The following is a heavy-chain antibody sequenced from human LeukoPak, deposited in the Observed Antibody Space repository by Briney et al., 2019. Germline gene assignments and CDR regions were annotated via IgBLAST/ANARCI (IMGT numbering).Heavy chain of an antibody. CDR3: ARQYQLLSFDY. Sequence: SETLSLTCTVSGGSISSSSYYWGWIRQPPGKGLEWIGSIYYSGSTYYNPSLKSRVTISVDTSENQFSLKLSSVTAADTAVYYCARQYQLLSFDYWGQGTLVTVSS. CDR2: IYYSGST. D-gene: IGHD2-2*01. CDR1: GGSISSSSYY. J-gene: IGHJ4*02. V-gene: IGHV4-39*01.